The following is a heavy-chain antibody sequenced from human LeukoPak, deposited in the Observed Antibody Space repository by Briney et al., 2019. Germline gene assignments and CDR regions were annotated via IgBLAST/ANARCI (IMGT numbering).Heavy chain of an antibody. Sequence: KPSETLSLTCTVSGGSISSGSYYWSWIRQPAGKGLEWIGRIYTSGSTNYNPSLKSRVTISVDTSKNQFSLKLSSVTAADTAVYYCARSPNYYDSRQEYYFDYWGQGTLVTVSS. J-gene: IGHJ4*02. CDR2: IYTSGST. V-gene: IGHV4-61*02. CDR3: ARSPNYYDSRQEYYFDY. D-gene: IGHD3-22*01. CDR1: GGSISSGSYY.